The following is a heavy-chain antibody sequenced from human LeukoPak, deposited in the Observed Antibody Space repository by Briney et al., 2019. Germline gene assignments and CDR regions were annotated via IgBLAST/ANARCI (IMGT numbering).Heavy chain of an antibody. V-gene: IGHV3-53*01. CDR3: ARRLWETTDFDY. J-gene: IGHJ4*02. CDR1: GFTVSSNY. D-gene: IGHD2-21*01. Sequence: GGSLRLSCAASGFTVSSNYMSWVRQAPGKGLEWVSVIYSGGSTYYADSVKGRFTISRDNAKNSLYLQMNSLRAEDTAVYYCARRLWETTDFDYWGQGTLVTVSS. CDR2: IYSGGST.